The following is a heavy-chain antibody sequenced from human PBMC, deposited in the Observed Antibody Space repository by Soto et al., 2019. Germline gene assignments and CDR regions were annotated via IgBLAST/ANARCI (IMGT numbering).Heavy chain of an antibody. CDR1: GGTFSSYT. J-gene: IGHJ3*02. V-gene: IGHV1-69*02. CDR2: IIPILGIA. Sequence: QVQLVQSGAEVKKPGSSVKVSCKASGGTFSSYTISWVRQAPGQGLEWMGRIIPILGIANYAQKFQGRVTITAEKSTSPAYMELRSLRSEDTAGYYCAQGKVEQWGAFDIWGQGTMVTVSS. D-gene: IGHD2-2*01. CDR3: AQGKVEQWGAFDI.